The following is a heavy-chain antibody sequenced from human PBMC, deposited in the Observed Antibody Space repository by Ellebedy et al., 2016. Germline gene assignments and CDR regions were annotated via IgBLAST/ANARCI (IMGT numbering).Heavy chain of an antibody. Sequence: SETLSLTCAVYGGSFSGYYWGWIRQPPGKGLDWIGSIYYGGSTYYNPSLKSRVTISVDTSKNRFSLKLSSVTAADTAVYYCARHPPTLTGIDSWGQGTLVTVSS. CDR2: IYYGGST. J-gene: IGHJ4*02. CDR1: GGSFSGYY. V-gene: IGHV4-39*01. CDR3: ARHPPTLTGIDS. D-gene: IGHD7-27*01.